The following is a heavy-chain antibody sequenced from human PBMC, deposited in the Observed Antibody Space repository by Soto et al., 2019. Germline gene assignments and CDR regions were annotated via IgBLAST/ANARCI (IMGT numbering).Heavy chain of an antibody. CDR1: GGSFSGYY. V-gene: IGHV4-34*01. CDR2: INHSGST. Sequence: SETLSLTCAVYGGSFSGYYWSWIRQPPGKGLEWIGEINHSGSTNYNPSLKSRVTISVDTSKNQFSLKLSPVTAADTAVYYGASLDDEAGDAFDIWGQGTMVTVSS. CDR3: ASLDDEAGDAFDI. D-gene: IGHD1-1*01. J-gene: IGHJ3*02.